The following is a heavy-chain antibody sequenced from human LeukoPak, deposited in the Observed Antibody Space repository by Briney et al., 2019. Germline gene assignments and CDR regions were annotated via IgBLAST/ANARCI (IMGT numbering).Heavy chain of an antibody. CDR1: GFTFSSYW. D-gene: IGHD2-15*01. V-gene: IGHV3-74*01. CDR2: INSDGSST. CDR3: ARGVGYSRFDP. J-gene: IGHJ5*02. Sequence: PGGSLRLSCAASGFTFSSYWMHWVRQAPGKGLVWVSRINSDGSSTSYADSVKGRFTISRDNAKNTLYLQMNSLRAEDTAVYYCARGVGYSRFDPWGQGTLVTVSS.